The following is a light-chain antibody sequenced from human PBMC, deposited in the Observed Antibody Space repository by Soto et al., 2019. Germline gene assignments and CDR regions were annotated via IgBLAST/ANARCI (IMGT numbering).Light chain of an antibody. J-gene: IGKJ1*01. Sequence: DIQMTQSPSSLSASVGDRVTITCRASQSISSYLNWYQQKPGKAPNLLIYDASNLESGVPSRFSGSGSGTEFTLTISGLQPDDIATYYCQHYNSYSWTFGQGTKVDIK. V-gene: IGKV1-5*01. CDR3: QHYNSYSWT. CDR2: DAS. CDR1: QSISSY.